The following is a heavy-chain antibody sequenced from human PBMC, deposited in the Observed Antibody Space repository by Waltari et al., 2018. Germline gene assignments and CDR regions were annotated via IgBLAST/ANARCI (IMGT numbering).Heavy chain of an antibody. CDR1: GYFISSGYY. J-gene: IGHJ4*02. D-gene: IGHD2-21*01. Sequence: QVHLQESGPGLVKASETLSLTCNVPGYFISSGYYWGWIRQPPGKGLEWIGTIYQTGKPYYNPSLKSRVTISVGTSKTQFSLQVRSVTAADTAVYYCARGSVMAHFDYWGQGTLVTVSS. CDR3: ARGSVMAHFDY. V-gene: IGHV4-38-2*02. CDR2: IYQTGKP.